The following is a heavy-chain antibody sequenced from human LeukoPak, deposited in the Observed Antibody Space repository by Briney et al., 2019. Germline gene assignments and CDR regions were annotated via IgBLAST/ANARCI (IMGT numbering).Heavy chain of an antibody. J-gene: IGHJ4*02. Sequence: TLSLTCTVSGGSISSGDYYWSWIRQPPGKALEWLVLIDWDDDEYYSTSLKTRLTISKDTSKNRVVLTMTNMDPVDTATYYCARTRYVAAAVNYYFDYWGQGTLVTVSS. V-gene: IGHV2-70*18. CDR1: GGSISSGDYY. CDR3: ARTRYVAAAVNYYFDY. CDR2: IDWDDDE. D-gene: IGHD6-13*01.